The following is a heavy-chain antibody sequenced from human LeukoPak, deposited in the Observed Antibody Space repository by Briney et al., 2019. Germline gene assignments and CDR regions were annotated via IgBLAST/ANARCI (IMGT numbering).Heavy chain of an antibody. CDR1: GYTFTGYY. D-gene: IGHD1-26*01. V-gene: IGHV1-2*02. CDR2: INPNSGGT. Sequence: GASVKVSCKASGYTFTGYYMHWVRQAPGQGLEWMGWINPNSGGTNYAQKFQGRVPMTRDTSISTAYMELSRLRSDGTAVYYCASEISEGSYYVGGDAFDIWGQGTMVTVSS. CDR3: ASEISEGSYYVGGDAFDI. J-gene: IGHJ3*02.